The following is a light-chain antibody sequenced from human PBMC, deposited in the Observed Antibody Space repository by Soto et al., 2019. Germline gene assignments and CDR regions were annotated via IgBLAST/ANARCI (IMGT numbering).Light chain of an antibody. Sequence: QSALTQPASVSGSPGQSITISCTGTSSDFGSYNLVSWYQQHPGKAPKLMIYDDSKRPSGVSNRFSGSKSGNTASLTISGLQAEDDAEYYCCSYAGSSTYVFRTGTKLTVL. V-gene: IGLV2-23*01. CDR2: DDS. CDR3: CSYAGSSTYV. J-gene: IGLJ1*01. CDR1: SSDFGSYNL.